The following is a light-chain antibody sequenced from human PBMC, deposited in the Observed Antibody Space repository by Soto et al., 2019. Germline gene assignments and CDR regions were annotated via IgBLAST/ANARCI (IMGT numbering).Light chain of an antibody. V-gene: IGKV3-20*01. CDR1: QSISSTY. CDR2: AAS. Sequence: LVLTQSPGTLSLSPGEGVALSCRASQSISSTYLAWYQQKPGQAPRLLIYAASNRATGVPDRFSGSGSGTDFTLTIRRLEPEDFAVYYCQQYGHSPPYTFGQGTKLEIK. CDR3: QQYGHSPPYT. J-gene: IGKJ2*01.